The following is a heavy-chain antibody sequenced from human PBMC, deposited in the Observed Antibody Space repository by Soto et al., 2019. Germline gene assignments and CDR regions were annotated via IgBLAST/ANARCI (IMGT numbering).Heavy chain of an antibody. CDR3: ASNYAYAEGYYWYGIDV. D-gene: IGHD3-16*01. CDR1: GFTFSRYW. CDR2: ISSYGSET. V-gene: IGHV3-74*01. Sequence: EVQLVESGGGLVLPGGSLRLSCAASGFTFSRYWMHWVRQAPGKGLAWVSRISSYGSETHYADSVKGRFTISRDNAKNTLYLQMKSLRADDTAVYYCASNYAYAEGYYWYGIDVWGQGTTVTVSS. J-gene: IGHJ6*02.